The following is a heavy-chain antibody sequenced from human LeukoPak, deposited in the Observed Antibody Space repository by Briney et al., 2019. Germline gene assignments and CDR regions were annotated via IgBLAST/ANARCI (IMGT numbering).Heavy chain of an antibody. D-gene: IGHD3-22*01. J-gene: IGHJ6*02. CDR3: ARDRYCYDSSGYKTSSYYCYGMDV. CDR1: GITFSNYW. CDR2: INSDGSGT. Sequence: GGSLRLSCAASGITFSNYWMIWVRQPPGKGLQWVSRINSDGSGTTYADSVKGRFTISRDNAKNTLYLQMNSLRAEDTAVYYCARDRYCYDSSGYKTSSYYCYGMDVWGQGTTVTVSS. V-gene: IGHV3-74*01.